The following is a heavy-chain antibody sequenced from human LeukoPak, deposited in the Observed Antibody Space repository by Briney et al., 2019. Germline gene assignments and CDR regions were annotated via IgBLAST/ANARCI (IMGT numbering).Heavy chain of an antibody. V-gene: IGHV3-30-3*01. Sequence: PGRSLRLSCAASGFTFSSYAMHWVRQAPGKGLEWVAVISYDGSNKYYADSVKGRFTISRDNSKNTLYLQMYSLRAEDTAVYYCARDPLAYGANSFDYWGQGTLVTVSS. J-gene: IGHJ4*02. CDR3: ARDPLAYGANSFDY. CDR1: GFTFSSYA. CDR2: ISYDGSNK. D-gene: IGHD4-17*01.